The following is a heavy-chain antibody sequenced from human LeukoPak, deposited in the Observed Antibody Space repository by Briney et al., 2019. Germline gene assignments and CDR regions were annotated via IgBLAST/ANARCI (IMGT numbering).Heavy chain of an antibody. CDR2: ISSSSSYI. CDR1: GFTFSSYS. CDR3: ARDPMVQGVIYWFDP. V-gene: IGHV3-21*01. Sequence: GGSLRLSCAASGFTFSSYSMNWVRLAPGKGLEWVSSISSSSSYIYYADSVKGRFTISRDNAKNSLYLQINSLRAEDTAVYYCARDPMVQGVIYWFDPWGQGTLVTVSS. D-gene: IGHD3-10*01. J-gene: IGHJ5*02.